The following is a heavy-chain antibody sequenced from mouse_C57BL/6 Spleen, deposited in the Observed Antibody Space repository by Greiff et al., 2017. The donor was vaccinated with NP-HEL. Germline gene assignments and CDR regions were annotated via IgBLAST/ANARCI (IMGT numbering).Heavy chain of an antibody. CDR3: ARSDLHQDYYAMDY. J-gene: IGHJ4*01. Sequence: EVQLQQSGPELVKPGASVKISCKASGYSFTGYYMNWVKQSPEKSLEWIGEINPSTGGTTYNQKFKAKATLTVDKSSSTAYMQLKSLTSEDSAVYYCARSDLHQDYYAMDYWGQGTSVTVSS. CDR1: GYSFTGYY. D-gene: IGHD5-1*01. V-gene: IGHV1-42*01. CDR2: INPSTGGT.